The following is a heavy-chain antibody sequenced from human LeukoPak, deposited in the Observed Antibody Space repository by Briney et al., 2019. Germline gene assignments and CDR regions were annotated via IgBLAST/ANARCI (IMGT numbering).Heavy chain of an antibody. CDR1: GGSISSGGYS. CDR2: IYHSGST. D-gene: IGHD3-22*01. V-gene: IGHV4-30-2*01. CDR3: ARGYYYDSSGGGFDY. Sequence: PSQTLSLTCAVSGGSISSGGYSWSWIRQPPGKGLEWIGYIYHSGSTYYNPSLKSRVTISVVRSKNQFSLKPSSVTAADTAVYYCARGYYYDSSGGGFDYWGQGTLVTVSS. J-gene: IGHJ4*02.